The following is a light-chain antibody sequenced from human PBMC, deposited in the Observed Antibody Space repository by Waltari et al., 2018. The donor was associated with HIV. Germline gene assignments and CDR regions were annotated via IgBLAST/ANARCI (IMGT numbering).Light chain of an antibody. CDR1: QNIGTL. J-gene: IGKJ2*01. CDR3: QQYETYYT. Sequence: DIRLTQTPSTLSAAVRDTVTITCRASQNIGTLLAWYQQRPRKAPTLLIYQASTVQKGVSSRFSGSGSGTEFTLTVTSLQRDDFASYCCQQYETYYTFGQGSRLE. V-gene: IGKV1-5*03. CDR2: QAS.